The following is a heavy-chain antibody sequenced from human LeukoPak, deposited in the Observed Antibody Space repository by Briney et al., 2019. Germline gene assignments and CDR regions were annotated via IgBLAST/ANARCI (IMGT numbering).Heavy chain of an antibody. Sequence: ASVKVSYKASGYTFSVYYMHWVRQAPGQGLEWMGWINPNSGGTNYAQKFQGRVTMTRDTSIFTAYMELSRLRSDDTAVYFCANGYGSGWEYFQHWGQGTLVTVSS. CDR2: INPNSGGT. V-gene: IGHV1-2*02. D-gene: IGHD6-19*01. J-gene: IGHJ1*01. CDR3: ANGYGSGWEYFQH. CDR1: GYTFSVYY.